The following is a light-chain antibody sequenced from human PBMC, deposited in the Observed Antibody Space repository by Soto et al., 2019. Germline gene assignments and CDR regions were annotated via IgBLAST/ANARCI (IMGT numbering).Light chain of an antibody. CDR3: QQLNSYPPWT. Sequence: DIQLTQSPSFLSASVGDTVTITCRASLGISSYLAWYQQKPGKAPRLLIYAASTLQSGVPSSYSGRGSGTEFTLTVSSLQPEDFATYYCQQLNSYPPWTFGQGTKVEIK. CDR2: AAS. J-gene: IGKJ1*01. CDR1: LGISSY. V-gene: IGKV1-9*01.